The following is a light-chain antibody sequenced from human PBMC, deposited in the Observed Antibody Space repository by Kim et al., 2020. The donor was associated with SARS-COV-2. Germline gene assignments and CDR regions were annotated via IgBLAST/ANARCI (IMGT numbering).Light chain of an antibody. Sequence: PGEKFTISCTGSSSNIGSNSVAWYQQVPGTAPKLLIYENDKRPSGIPERFSASKSGTSATLGITGLQTGDEADYYCATWDNSLYWVFGGGTKLTVL. V-gene: IGLV1-51*01. CDR2: END. CDR1: SSNIGSNS. J-gene: IGLJ3*02. CDR3: ATWDNSLYWV.